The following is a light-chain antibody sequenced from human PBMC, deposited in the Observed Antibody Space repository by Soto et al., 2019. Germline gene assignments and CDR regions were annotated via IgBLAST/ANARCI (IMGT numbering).Light chain of an antibody. CDR2: GAS. V-gene: IGKV3-15*01. Sequence: EIVMTQSPATLSVSPGERATLYCRASQSLRSDLAWYQQKPGQAPRLLIYGASTRATDIPARFSGSGSGTEFTLTISSLLSEDFAVYYCHQYYKWPLTFGQGTRLEIK. J-gene: IGKJ5*01. CDR3: HQYYKWPLT. CDR1: QSLRSD.